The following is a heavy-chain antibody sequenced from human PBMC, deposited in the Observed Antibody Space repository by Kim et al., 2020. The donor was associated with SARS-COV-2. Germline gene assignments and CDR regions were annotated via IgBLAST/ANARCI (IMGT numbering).Heavy chain of an antibody. CDR3: ARDIGFAVYGDDLLGY. V-gene: IGHV3-30*07. J-gene: IGHJ4*02. Sequence: SVEGRFTISRDNSKNTLYLQMNSLRAEDTAVYYCARDIGFAVYGDDLLGYWGQGTLVTVSS. D-gene: IGHD4-17*01.